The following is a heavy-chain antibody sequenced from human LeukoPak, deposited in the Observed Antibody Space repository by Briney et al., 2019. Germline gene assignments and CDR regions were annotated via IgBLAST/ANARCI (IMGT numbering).Heavy chain of an antibody. CDR1: GFTFSSYG. CDR3: AKDRGSGRVRGVIINY. V-gene: IGHV3-30*18. J-gene: IGHJ4*02. CDR2: ISFDGRNI. Sequence: GGSLRLSCAASGFTFSSYGMHWVRQAPGKGLEWMAVISFDGRNIYYADSVKGRFTISRDNSKNTLYLQMNSLRAEDTAVYYCAKDRGSGRVRGVIINYWGQGTLVTVSS. D-gene: IGHD3-10*01.